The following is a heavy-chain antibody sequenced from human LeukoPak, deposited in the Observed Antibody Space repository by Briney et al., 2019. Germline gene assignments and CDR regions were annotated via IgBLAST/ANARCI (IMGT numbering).Heavy chain of an antibody. Sequence: GGSLRLSCAASGFTFSSYWMSWVRQAPGKGLEWVANIKQDGSEKYYVDSVKGRFTISRDNAKNSLYLQMNSLRAEDTAVYYCARDRRNYYDSRGYYDYWGQGTLVTVSS. J-gene: IGHJ4*02. CDR1: GFTFSSYW. V-gene: IGHV3-7*01. CDR2: IKQDGSEK. D-gene: IGHD3-22*01. CDR3: ARDRRNYYDSRGYYDY.